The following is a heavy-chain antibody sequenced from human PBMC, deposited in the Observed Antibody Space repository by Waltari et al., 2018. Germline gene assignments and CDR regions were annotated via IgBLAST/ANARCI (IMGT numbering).Heavy chain of an antibody. Sequence: QVQLVQSGAEVKKPGSSVKVSCKASGGTFSSYAISWVRPAPGQGLEWMGGIIPILGIANYAQKFQGRVTITADKSTSTAYMELSSLRSEDTAVYYCATPQAYCSGGSCYSGFDYWGQGTLVTVSS. J-gene: IGHJ4*02. D-gene: IGHD2-15*01. CDR2: IIPILGIA. CDR1: GGTFSSYA. V-gene: IGHV1-69*10. CDR3: ATPQAYCSGGSCYSGFDY.